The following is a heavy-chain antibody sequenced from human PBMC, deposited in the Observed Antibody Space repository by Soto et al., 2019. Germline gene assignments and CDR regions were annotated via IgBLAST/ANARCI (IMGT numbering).Heavy chain of an antibody. CDR3: ASSSANRSYDY. D-gene: IGHD1-26*01. CDR2: ISGSGGGT. CDR1: GFTFSSYA. V-gene: IGHV3-23*01. Sequence: EVQLLESGGGLVQPGGSLRLSCAASGFTFSSYAMSWVRQAPGKGLEWGSGISGSGGGTYYADSVKGRLTISRDNSKNSLSLQMHSLRGQDTAVYYCASSSANRSYDYWGQGTLVTDSS. J-gene: IGHJ4*02.